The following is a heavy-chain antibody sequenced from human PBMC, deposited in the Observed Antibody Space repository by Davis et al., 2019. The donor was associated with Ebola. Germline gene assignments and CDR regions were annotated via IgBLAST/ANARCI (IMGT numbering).Heavy chain of an antibody. CDR3: AGADWGASSHWYLDL. CDR1: GFTFRGSA. V-gene: IGHV3-23*01. Sequence: PGGSLRLSCVASGFTFRGSAMTWVRQAPGKGLEWVAAFSGSDGFPYYADPVEGRFTTSRDNSKNMLYLQMDSLRVEDTAVYYCAGADWGASSHWYLDLWGRGTLVTVSS. J-gene: IGHJ2*01. D-gene: IGHD7-27*01. CDR2: FSGSDGFP.